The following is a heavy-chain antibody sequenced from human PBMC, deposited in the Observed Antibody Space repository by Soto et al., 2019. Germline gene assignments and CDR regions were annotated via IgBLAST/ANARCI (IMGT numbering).Heavy chain of an antibody. D-gene: IGHD2-8*01. CDR2: IIPIFGPA. J-gene: IGHJ4*02. CDR1: GATLSRPA. V-gene: IGHV1-69*05. CDR3: AKGPHCTNGVCRPKPSNFDY. Sequence: ASVSFSCRASGATLSRPAIRWVRQGPGQGLEWMGGIIPIFGPAIYADSVKGRFTLSRDNSQNTLYLQMNSLRAEDTAVYYCAKGPHCTNGVCRPKPSNFDYWGQGSLVTVAP.